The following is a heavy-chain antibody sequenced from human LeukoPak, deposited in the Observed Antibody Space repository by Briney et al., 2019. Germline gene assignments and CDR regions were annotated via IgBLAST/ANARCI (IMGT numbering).Heavy chain of an antibody. D-gene: IGHD6-19*01. Sequence: GGPLRLSCAASGFTFSTYEMNWVRQAPGKGLEWVSVIYSGGSTYYADSVKGRFTISRDNSKNTLYLQMNSLRAEDTAVYYCARRDSSGWCYLDYWGQGTLVTVSS. CDR1: GFTFSTYE. CDR3: ARRDSSGWCYLDY. J-gene: IGHJ4*02. V-gene: IGHV3-53*01. CDR2: IYSGGST.